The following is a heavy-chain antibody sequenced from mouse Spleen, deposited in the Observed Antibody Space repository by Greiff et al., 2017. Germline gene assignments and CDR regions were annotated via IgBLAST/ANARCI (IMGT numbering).Heavy chain of an antibody. CDR1: GFTFSDYG. V-gene: IGHV5-17*01. CDR2: ISSGSSTI. CDR3: ARPFYGSSYEYFDV. D-gene: IGHD1-1*01. J-gene: IGHJ1*01. Sequence: EVHLVESGGGLVKPGGSLKLSCAASGFTFSDYGMHWVRQAPEKGLEWVAYISSGSSTIYYADTVKGRFTISRDNAKNTLFLQMTSLRSEDTAMYYCARPFYGSSYEYFDVWGAGTTVTVSS.